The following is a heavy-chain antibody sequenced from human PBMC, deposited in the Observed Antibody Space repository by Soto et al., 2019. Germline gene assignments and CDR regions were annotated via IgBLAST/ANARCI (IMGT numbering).Heavy chain of an antibody. D-gene: IGHD2-15*01. V-gene: IGHV4-59*01. CDR1: KGSLSSDY. J-gene: IGHJ4*01. CDR2: IYYSGKT. Sequence: SYTLPLPCTESKGSLSSDYWSWVWQSRGKGLGWTGCIYYSGKTTYKTSVKSRVTMSVDTSKNQFTLELCLVTSVDTGVYFGSRAFIVPVDFFDYWGHGTLVTVSS. CDR3: SRAFIVPVDFFDY.